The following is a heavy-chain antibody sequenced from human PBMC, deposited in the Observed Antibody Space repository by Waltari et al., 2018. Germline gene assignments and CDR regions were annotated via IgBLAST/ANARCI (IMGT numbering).Heavy chain of an antibody. CDR1: GFTFSSYA. V-gene: IGHV3-30-3*01. Sequence: QVQLVESGGGVVQPGRSLRLSCAASGFTFSSYAMHLVRQAPGKGLEWVAVIAYDGSNKYYADSVKGRFTISRDNSKNTLYLQMNSLRAEDTAVYYCARVGRYFDWFDAFDIWGQGTMVTVSS. J-gene: IGHJ3*02. CDR2: IAYDGSNK. D-gene: IGHD3-9*01. CDR3: ARVGRYFDWFDAFDI.